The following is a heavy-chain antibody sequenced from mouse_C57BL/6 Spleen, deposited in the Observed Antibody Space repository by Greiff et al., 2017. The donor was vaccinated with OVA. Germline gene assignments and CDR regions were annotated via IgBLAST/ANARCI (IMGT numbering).Heavy chain of an antibody. V-gene: IGHV5-4*03. Sequence: EVKLVESGGGLVKPGGSLKLSCAASGFTFSSYAMSWVRQTPETRLEWVATISDGGSYTYYPDNVKGRFTISRDNAKNNLYLQMSHLKSEDTAMYYCARGRHITTVSFDYWGQGTTLTVSS. J-gene: IGHJ2*01. CDR2: ISDGGSYT. CDR1: GFTFSSYA. D-gene: IGHD1-1*01. CDR3: ARGRHITTVSFDY.